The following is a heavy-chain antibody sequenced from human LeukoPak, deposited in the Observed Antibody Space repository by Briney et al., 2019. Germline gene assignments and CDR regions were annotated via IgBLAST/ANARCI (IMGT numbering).Heavy chain of an antibody. Sequence: GASVKVSCKASGYTFTGYYIYWVRQAPGQGLEWMGWINPVSGGTNYAQKFQGRVTMTRDTSVSTGYMELSSLTSDDTAVYYCARGGGSGSYWGYFDNWGQGSLVTVSS. D-gene: IGHD3-10*01. V-gene: IGHV1-2*02. CDR2: INPVSGGT. CDR1: GYTFTGYY. J-gene: IGHJ4*02. CDR3: ARGGGSGSYWGYFDN.